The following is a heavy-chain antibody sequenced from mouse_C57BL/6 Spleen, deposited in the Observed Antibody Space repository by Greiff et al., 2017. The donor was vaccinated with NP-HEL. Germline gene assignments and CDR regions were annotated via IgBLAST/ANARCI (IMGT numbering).Heavy chain of an antibody. CDR3: ARNRDYGSSPWFAY. V-gene: IGHV2-9-1*01. CDR1: GFSLTSYA. Sequence: QVQLKASGPGLVAPSQSLSITCPVSGFSLTSYAISWVRQPPGKGLEWLGVIWTGGGTNYNSALKSSLSISKDNSKSQDFLKMNSLQTDDTARYYCARNRDYGSSPWFAYWGQGTLVTVSA. J-gene: IGHJ3*01. D-gene: IGHD1-1*01. CDR2: IWTGGGT.